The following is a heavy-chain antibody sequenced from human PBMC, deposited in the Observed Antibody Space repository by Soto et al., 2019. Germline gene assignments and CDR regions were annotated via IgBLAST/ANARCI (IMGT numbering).Heavy chain of an antibody. J-gene: IGHJ4*02. CDR3: ARVGAIVGANSGDY. CDR2: IYYSGST. Sequence: QVQLRESGPGLVKHSQTLSLTCSVSGGSISSGDFYWSWIRQPPGKGLEWIGYIYYSGSTYYNPSLRSRVAISLDTSNNQFSLKLSSVTAADTAVYYCARVGAIVGANSGDYWGQGTLVTVSS. D-gene: IGHD1-26*01. V-gene: IGHV4-30-4*01. CDR1: GGSISSGDFY.